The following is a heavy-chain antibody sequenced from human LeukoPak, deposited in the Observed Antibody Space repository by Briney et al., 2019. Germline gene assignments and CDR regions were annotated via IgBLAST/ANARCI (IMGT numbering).Heavy chain of an antibody. J-gene: IGHJ4*02. Sequence: GGSLRLSCAASGFTFSSYGMHWVRQAPGKGLEWVSGISGSGGSTYYADSVKGRFTISRDNSKNTLYLQMNSLRAEDTAVYYCAKALSSSWPAQFDYWGQGTLVTVSS. CDR1: GFTFSSYG. V-gene: IGHV3-23*01. D-gene: IGHD6-13*01. CDR2: ISGSGGST. CDR3: AKALSSSWPAQFDY.